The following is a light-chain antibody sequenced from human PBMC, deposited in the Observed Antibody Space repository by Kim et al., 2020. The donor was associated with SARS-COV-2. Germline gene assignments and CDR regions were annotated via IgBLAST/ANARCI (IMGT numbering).Light chain of an antibody. CDR1: QSITTD. CDR2: DAS. V-gene: IGKV3-11*01. CDR3: QQRNKWPRT. Sequence: EIVLTQAPATLSLSAGERATLSCRASQSITTDLAWYQQKPGQAPRLFIYDASNRAAGIPARFSGGGSGTDFTITVSSLEPEDSAVYYCQQRNKWPRTFGQGTKVDIK. J-gene: IGKJ1*01.